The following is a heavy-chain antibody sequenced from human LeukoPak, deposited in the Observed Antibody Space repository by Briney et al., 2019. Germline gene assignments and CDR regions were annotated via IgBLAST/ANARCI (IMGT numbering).Heavy chain of an antibody. V-gene: IGHV1-2*02. D-gene: IGHD3-16*02. CDR1: GYTFTGYY. J-gene: IGHJ5*02. CDR3: ARGRAYVWGSYRSNWFDP. CDR2: INPNSGGT. Sequence: GASVKVSCKASGYTFTGYYMHWVRRAPGQGLEWMGWINPNSGGTNYAQKFQGRVTMTRDTSISTAYMELSRLRSDDTAVYYCARGRAYVWGSYRSNWFDPWGQGTLVTVSS.